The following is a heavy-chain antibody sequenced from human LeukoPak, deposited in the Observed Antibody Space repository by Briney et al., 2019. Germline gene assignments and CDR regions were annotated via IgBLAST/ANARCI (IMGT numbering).Heavy chain of an antibody. V-gene: IGHV3-48*02. CDR1: GFTFSNYN. CDR3: ARETVGLDY. D-gene: IGHD4-17*01. J-gene: IGHJ4*02. CDR2: ISDSSSTI. Sequence: GGSLKLSCAASGFTFSNYNMNWVRQAPGKGLEWVSYISDSSSTIYYADSVKGRFTISRDNAKNSLYLQMNSLRDEDTAVYYCARETVGLDYWGQGTLVTVSS.